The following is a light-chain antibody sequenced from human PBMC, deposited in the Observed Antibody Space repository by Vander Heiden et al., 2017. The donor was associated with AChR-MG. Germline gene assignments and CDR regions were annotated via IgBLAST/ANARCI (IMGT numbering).Light chain of an antibody. J-gene: IGLJ3*02. CDR1: RSDVGGYNY. CDR2: DVS. Sequence: QSALTQPASVSGSPGQSITNSCTGTRSDVGGYNYVSWYQQHPGKAPKLMIYDVSNRPSGVSNRFSGSKSGNTASLTISGLQDEDEADYYCSSYTSSSTWVFGGGTKLTVL. V-gene: IGLV2-14*03. CDR3: SSYTSSSTWV.